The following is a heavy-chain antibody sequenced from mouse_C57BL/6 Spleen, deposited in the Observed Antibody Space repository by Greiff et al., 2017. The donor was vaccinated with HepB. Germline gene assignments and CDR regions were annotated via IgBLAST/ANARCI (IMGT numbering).Heavy chain of an antibody. Sequence: VQLQQSGPELVKPGASVKISCKASGYAFSSSWMNWVKQRPGKGLEWIGRIYPGDGDTNYNGKFKGKATLTADKSSSTAYMQLSSLSSEDSAVYFCARVVLRYDGDYFDYWGQGTTLTVSS. CDR2: IYPGDGDT. CDR3: ARVVLRYDGDYFDY. V-gene: IGHV1-82*01. CDR1: GYAFSSSW. J-gene: IGHJ2*01. D-gene: IGHD1-1*01.